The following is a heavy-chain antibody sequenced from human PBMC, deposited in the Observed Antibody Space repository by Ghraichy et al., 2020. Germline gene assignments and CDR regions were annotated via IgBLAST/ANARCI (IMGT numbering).Heavy chain of an antibody. CDR3: ARGRWVAARPRYYYGMDV. CDR1: GGSFSGYY. V-gene: IGHV4-34*01. D-gene: IGHD6-6*01. J-gene: IGHJ6*02. Sequence: SETLSLTCAVYGGSFSGYYWSWIRQPPGKGLEWIGEINHSGSTNYNPSLKSRVTISVDTSKNQFSLKLSSVTAADTAVYYCARGRWVAARPRYYYGMDVWGQGTTVTVSS. CDR2: INHSGST.